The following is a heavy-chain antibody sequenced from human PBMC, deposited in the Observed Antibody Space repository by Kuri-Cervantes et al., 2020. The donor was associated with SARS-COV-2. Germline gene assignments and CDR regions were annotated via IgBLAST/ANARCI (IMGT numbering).Heavy chain of an antibody. CDR1: GGSITSHY. Sequence: ESLKISCTVSGGSITSHYWSWIRQPPGKGLEWIGSIYHSGSTYYNPSLKSRVTISVDTSKNQFSLKLSSVTAADTAVYYCARHKVATIEEYYFDYWGQGTLVTVSS. J-gene: IGHJ4*02. V-gene: IGHV4-59*08. D-gene: IGHD5-12*01. CDR3: ARHKVATIEEYYFDY. CDR2: IYHSGST.